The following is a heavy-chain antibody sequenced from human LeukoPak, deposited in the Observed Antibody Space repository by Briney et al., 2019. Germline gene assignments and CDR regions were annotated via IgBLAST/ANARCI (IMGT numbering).Heavy chain of an antibody. CDR1: GFTLTSYA. CDR2: IIGSVRST. Sequence: GGSLRLSCAASGFTLTSYAMSWVRQAPGKGLEWVSAIIGSVRSTYYADSVKGRFTISRDNSKNTLYLQMNSLRAEDTAVYYCAKHSYDSSGYYSIDYWGQGTLVTVFS. D-gene: IGHD3-22*01. V-gene: IGHV3-23*01. J-gene: IGHJ4*02. CDR3: AKHSYDSSGYYSIDY.